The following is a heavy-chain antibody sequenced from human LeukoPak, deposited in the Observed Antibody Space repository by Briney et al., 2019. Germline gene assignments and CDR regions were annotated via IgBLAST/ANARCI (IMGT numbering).Heavy chain of an antibody. D-gene: IGHD6-13*01. V-gene: IGHV1-18*01. Sequence: GASVKVSCKASGYTFSSYGISWVRQATGQGLEWMGWISAYNGNTNYAQKLQGRVTMTTDTSTSTAYMELRSLRSDDTAVYYCAVQQQPRFRWFDPWGQGTLVTVPS. CDR2: ISAYNGNT. CDR3: AVQQQPRFRWFDP. CDR1: GYTFSSYG. J-gene: IGHJ5*02.